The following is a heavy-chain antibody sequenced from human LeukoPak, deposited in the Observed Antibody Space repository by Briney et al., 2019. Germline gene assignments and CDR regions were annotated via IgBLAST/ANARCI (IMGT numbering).Heavy chain of an antibody. D-gene: IGHD6-19*01. J-gene: IGHJ4*02. Sequence: GGSLRLSCAASGFTFSSYSMNWVRQAPGKGLEWVSSISSSSSYIYYADSVKGRFTISRDNAKNSLYLQMNSLRAEDTAVYYCARGVAVAGTFGRPYYFDYWGRGTLVTVSS. V-gene: IGHV3-21*01. CDR2: ISSSSSYI. CDR3: ARGVAVAGTFGRPYYFDY. CDR1: GFTFSSYS.